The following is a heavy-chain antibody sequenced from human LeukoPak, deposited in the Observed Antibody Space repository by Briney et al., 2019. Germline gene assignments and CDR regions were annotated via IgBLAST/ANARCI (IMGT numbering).Heavy chain of an antibody. CDR2: ISTGSSYI. V-gene: IGHV3-21*01. CDR1: GFTFSAYS. D-gene: IGHD3-22*01. CDR3: ARDSTPYDSSGYCYDY. J-gene: IGHJ4*02. Sequence: PGGSLRLSCAASGFTFSAYSMNWVRQAQRKGREWVSSISTGSSYIYYADSVKGRFTISRENAKNSLYLQMNSLRAEDTAVYYCARDSTPYDSSGYCYDYWGQGTLVTVSS.